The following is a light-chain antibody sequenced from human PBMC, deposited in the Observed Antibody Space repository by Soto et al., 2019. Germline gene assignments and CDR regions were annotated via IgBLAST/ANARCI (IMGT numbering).Light chain of an antibody. CDR3: QNYNTYPWK. J-gene: IGKJ1*01. CDR1: QSISSW. Sequence: DIQMTTSPSILSASVGYRVTITCLASQSISSWLAWYQQKPGKAPNLLIHKASHLESGVPSRFSGSGSGTEFTLTISSLQPGDFATYYCQNYNTYPWKCGQGNK. CDR2: KAS. V-gene: IGKV1-5*03.